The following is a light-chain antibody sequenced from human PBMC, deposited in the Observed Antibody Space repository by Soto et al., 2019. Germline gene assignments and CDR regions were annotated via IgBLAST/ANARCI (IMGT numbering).Light chain of an antibody. CDR1: QSVSSN. CDR3: QQYNNWPPWT. J-gene: IGKJ1*01. Sequence: EIVMRQSPATLSVSPGEGATLSCRARQSVSSNLAWYQQKPGQAPRLLIYGASTRATGIPARFSGSGSGTEFTLTISSLQSEDFAVYYCQQYNNWPPWTFGQGTKVDIK. V-gene: IGKV3-15*01. CDR2: GAS.